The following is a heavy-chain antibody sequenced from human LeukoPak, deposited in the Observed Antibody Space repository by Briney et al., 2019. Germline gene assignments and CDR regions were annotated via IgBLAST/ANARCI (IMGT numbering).Heavy chain of an antibody. V-gene: IGHV1-2*02. CDR3: AREGTRDYYYYYMDV. CDR2: INPNSGGT. Sequence: ASVKVSCKASGYTFTGYYMHWVRQAPGQGLEWMGWINPNSGGTNYAQKFQGRVTMTRDTSISTAYMELSSLRSEDTAVYYCAREGTRDYYYYYMDVWGKGTTVTISS. CDR1: GYTFTGYY. J-gene: IGHJ6*03. D-gene: IGHD1-1*01.